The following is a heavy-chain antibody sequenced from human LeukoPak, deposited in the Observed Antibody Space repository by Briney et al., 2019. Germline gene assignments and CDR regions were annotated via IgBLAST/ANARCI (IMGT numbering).Heavy chain of an antibody. V-gene: IGHV1-8*01. CDR2: MYPNSGNT. CDR1: VYTFTSYD. CDR3: TRGLAALSATSWAFDI. J-gene: IGHJ3*02. D-gene: IGHD6-25*01. Sequence: ASVKVSPKASVYTFTSYDINWVRQATGQGLGWMGWMYPNSGNTGYAQKFQARVSMTRNTSISTAYMELSSLRSEDTAVYYCTRGLAALSATSWAFDIWGQGTMVTVSS.